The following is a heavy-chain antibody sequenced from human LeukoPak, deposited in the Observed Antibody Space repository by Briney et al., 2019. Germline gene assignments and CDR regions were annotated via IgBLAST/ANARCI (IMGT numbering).Heavy chain of an antibody. CDR2: MNPNSGNT. Sequence: ASVKVSCKASGYTFTSYDINWVRQPTGQGLEWMGWMNPNSGNTGYAQKFLGRVTMTRNTSISTAYMELSSLRSEDTAVYYCARRLRYYYDSSGYSDYWGQGTLVTVSS. J-gene: IGHJ4*02. D-gene: IGHD3-22*01. V-gene: IGHV1-8*01. CDR1: GYTFTSYD. CDR3: ARRLRYYYDSSGYSDY.